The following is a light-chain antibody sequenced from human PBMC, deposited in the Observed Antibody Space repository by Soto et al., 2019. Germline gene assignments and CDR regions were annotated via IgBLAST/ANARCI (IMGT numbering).Light chain of an antibody. J-gene: IGKJ1*01. CDR3: QQYGSSPWT. V-gene: IGKV3-20*01. Sequence: EIVLTQSPGTLSLSPGERATLSCRASQSVSSSYLAWYQQKPCQAHRLLIYGASSRATGIPYRFSGIGSGTDFTLTISRLAPEASAVYYCQQYGSSPWTFGHGTKVDIK. CDR1: QSVSSSY. CDR2: GAS.